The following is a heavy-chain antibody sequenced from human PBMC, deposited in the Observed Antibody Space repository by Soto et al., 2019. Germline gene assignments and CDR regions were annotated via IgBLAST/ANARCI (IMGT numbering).Heavy chain of an antibody. V-gene: IGHV4-59*01. CDR1: GGSISNYY. CDR3: ARDGDGLDF. CDR2: IRFSGRT. J-gene: IGHJ4*02. Sequence: SETLSLTCTVSGGSISNYYWSWIRQPPGKGLEWIGYIRFSGRTNYNPSLKSRVTMSVDTSKNQFSLRLTSVTAADTAVFYCARDGDGLDFWGQGTQVTVSS. D-gene: IGHD7-27*01.